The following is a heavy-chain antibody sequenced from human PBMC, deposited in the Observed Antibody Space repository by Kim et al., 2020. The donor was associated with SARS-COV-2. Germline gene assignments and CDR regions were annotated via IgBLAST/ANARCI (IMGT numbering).Heavy chain of an antibody. CDR1: GFTFSDSD. V-gene: IGHV3-73*01. CDR3: TRVPGTTLAFWVAF. D-gene: IGHD1-1*01. Sequence: GGSLRLSCVASGFTFSDSDMHWVRRASGKGLEWVGRISSKVNGYATASSASGRARFTIYRDASMYTANMQMNSQKTEDTAVYYCTRVPGTTLAFWVAF. CDR2: ISSKVNGYAT. J-gene: IGHJ3*01.